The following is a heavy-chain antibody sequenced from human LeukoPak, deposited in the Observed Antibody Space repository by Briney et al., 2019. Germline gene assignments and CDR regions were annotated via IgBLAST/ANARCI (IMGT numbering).Heavy chain of an antibody. J-gene: IGHJ4*02. D-gene: IGHD2-21*02. V-gene: IGHV3-30*02. CDR1: GFTFSSYE. Sequence: PGGSLRLSCAASGFTFSSYEMNWVRQAPGKGLEWVAFIRFDGTNEYYADSVKGRFTVSRDDFQNTLYLQMTSLRTEDTAVYYCAKDAQEVTAFHFDYWGQGTLVTVSS. CDR3: AKDAQEVTAFHFDY. CDR2: IRFDGTNE.